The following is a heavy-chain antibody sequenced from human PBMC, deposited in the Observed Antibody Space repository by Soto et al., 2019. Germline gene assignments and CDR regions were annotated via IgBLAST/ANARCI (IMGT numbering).Heavy chain of an antibody. J-gene: IGHJ5*02. CDR3: AKGDNLGPKTGYAFDP. CDR2: TYFRSKWYN. Sequence: SETLSLTCAISGDSVSSNSAAWNWVRQSPSRGLEWLGRTYFRSKWYNDYAVSVKSRIIINPDTSNNQFSLQLNSVTPEDTAVYFCAKGDNLGPKTGYAFDPWGQGIMVTVSS. D-gene: IGHD5-12*01. CDR1: GDSVSSNSAA. V-gene: IGHV6-1*01.